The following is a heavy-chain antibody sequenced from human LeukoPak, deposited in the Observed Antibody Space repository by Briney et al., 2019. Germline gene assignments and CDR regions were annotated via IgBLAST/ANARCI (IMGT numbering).Heavy chain of an antibody. CDR1: GGSFSGYY. J-gene: IGHJ4*02. CDR3: ARVNYGSGSYYPPFDY. V-gene: IGHV4-34*01. D-gene: IGHD3-10*01. CDR2: INHSGST. Sequence: SETLSLTCAVYGGSFSGYYWSWIRQPPGKGLEGIGEINHSGSTNYNPSLKSRVTISVDTSKNQFSLKLSSVTAADTAVYYCARVNYGSGSYYPPFDYWGQGTLVTVSS.